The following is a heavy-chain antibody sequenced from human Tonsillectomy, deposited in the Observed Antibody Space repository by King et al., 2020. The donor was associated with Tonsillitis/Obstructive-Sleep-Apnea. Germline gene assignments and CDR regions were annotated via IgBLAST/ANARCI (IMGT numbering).Heavy chain of an antibody. D-gene: IGHD2/OR15-2a*01. V-gene: IGHV3-7*04. CDR2: IKQDGREI. Sequence: VQLVESGGGLVQPGGSLRLSCAASRFTFSRYWMSWVRQAPGKGLEWVANIKQDGREIYYVDSVKGRFTISRDNAKNSLYLQMNSLRAEDTAVYYCATGGNDVWGKGTTVTVSS. J-gene: IGHJ6*04. CDR1: RFTFSRYW. CDR3: ATGGNDV.